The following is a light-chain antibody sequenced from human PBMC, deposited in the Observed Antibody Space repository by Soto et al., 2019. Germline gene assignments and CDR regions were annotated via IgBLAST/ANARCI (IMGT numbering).Light chain of an antibody. CDR3: QQRHMWPIT. CDR1: QSITRN. J-gene: IGKJ5*01. CDR2: GAS. V-gene: IGKV3-11*01. Sequence: EILRTQSPATLSMSPGERATLSCRSSQSITRNLAWYQQSPGQAPRLLIYGASTRATGIPARFSGSGSGTDFTLTISSLEPEDSAVYYCQQRHMWPITFGQGTRLEIK.